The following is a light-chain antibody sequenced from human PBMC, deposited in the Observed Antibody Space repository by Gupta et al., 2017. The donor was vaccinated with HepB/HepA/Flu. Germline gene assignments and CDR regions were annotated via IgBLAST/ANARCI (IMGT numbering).Light chain of an antibody. V-gene: IGLV1-44*01. Sequence: QSVLTQPPSASGTPGQTVTISCSGSGSNIGRNTVDWYQHLPGTAPRLLIYNNDQRPSGVPDRFSGSKSDTSASLATSGLHSDDEADYYCAAWDDALKAYVFGTGTKVTVL. CDR2: NND. CDR3: AAWDDALKAYV. J-gene: IGLJ1*01. CDR1: GSNIGRNT.